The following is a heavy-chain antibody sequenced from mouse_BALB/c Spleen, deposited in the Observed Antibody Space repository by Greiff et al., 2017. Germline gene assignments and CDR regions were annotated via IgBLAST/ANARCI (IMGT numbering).Heavy chain of an antibody. CDR2: IDPANGNT. J-gene: IGHJ2*01. V-gene: IGHV14-3*02. Sequence: EVQLHQSGAELVKPGASVKLSCTASGFNIKDTYMHWVKQRPEQGLEWIGRIDPANGNTKYDPKFQGKATITADTSSNTAYLQLSSLTSEDTAVYYCARTHYYGSSYYFDYWGQGTTLTVSS. D-gene: IGHD1-1*01. CDR3: ARTHYYGSSYYFDY. CDR1: GFNIKDTY.